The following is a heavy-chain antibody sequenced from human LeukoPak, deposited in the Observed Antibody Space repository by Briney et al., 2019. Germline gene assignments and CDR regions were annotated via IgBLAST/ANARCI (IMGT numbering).Heavy chain of an antibody. CDR2: ISGSGGST. Sequence: GGSLRLSCVASGFSFTTHDMGWVRQAPGKGLEWVSHISGSGGSTKYSGSVKGRFTISRDNSKNTLYLQINSLRADDTAVYYCAKDQDPHSYGSGSYAPFDYWGQGTLVTVSS. D-gene: IGHD3-10*01. J-gene: IGHJ4*02. CDR1: GFSFTTHD. CDR3: AKDQDPHSYGSGSYAPFDY. V-gene: IGHV3-23*01.